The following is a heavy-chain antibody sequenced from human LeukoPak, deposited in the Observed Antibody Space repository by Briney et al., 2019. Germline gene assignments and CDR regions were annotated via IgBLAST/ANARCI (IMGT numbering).Heavy chain of an antibody. Sequence: ASVKVSCKAVGFRFTSYDINWVRQASGQGLEWMGWMNPNNGNTGYAQKFQGRVTMTRDTSTSTAYMELRGLTSDDTAVYYCVRDGEGVAISVNYWFDPWGQGTLVTVSS. CDR3: VRDGEGVAISVNYWFDP. V-gene: IGHV1-8*01. CDR1: GFRFTSYD. J-gene: IGHJ5*02. CDR2: MNPNNGNT. D-gene: IGHD3-10*01.